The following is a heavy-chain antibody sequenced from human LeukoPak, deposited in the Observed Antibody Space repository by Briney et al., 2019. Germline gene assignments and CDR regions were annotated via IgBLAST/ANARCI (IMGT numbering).Heavy chain of an antibody. CDR3: AYRWEVVTKYDY. Sequence: GGSLRLSCAASGFTFSSYAMSWVRQAPGKGLEWVSAISGSGGSTYYADSVKGRFTISRDNSKNTLYLQMNSLRAEDTAVYYCAYRWEVVTKYDYWGQGTLVTVSS. V-gene: IGHV3-23*01. D-gene: IGHD2-21*02. J-gene: IGHJ4*02. CDR2: ISGSGGST. CDR1: GFTFSSYA.